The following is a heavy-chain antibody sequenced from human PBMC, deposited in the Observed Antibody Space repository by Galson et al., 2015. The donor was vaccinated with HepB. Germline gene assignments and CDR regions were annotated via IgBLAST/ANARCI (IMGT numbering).Heavy chain of an antibody. V-gene: IGHV4-34*01. CDR1: GGSFSGYY. CDR2: INHSGST. CDR3: ARGKIQYSSSRGTGSYYYYYMDV. Sequence: SETLSLTCAVYGGSFSGYYWSWIRQPPGKGLEWIGEINHSGSTNYNPSLKSRVTISVDTSKNQFSLKLSSVTAADTAVYYCARGKIQYSSSRGTGSYYYYYMDVWGKGTTVTVSS. D-gene: IGHD6-6*01. J-gene: IGHJ6*03.